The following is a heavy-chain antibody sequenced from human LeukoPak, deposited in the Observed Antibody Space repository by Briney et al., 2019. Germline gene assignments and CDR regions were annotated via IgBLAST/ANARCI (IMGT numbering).Heavy chain of an antibody. CDR2: IYYSGST. D-gene: IGHD2-15*01. CDR1: GGSISSYC. CDR3: ASGNGWYYFDY. Sequence: SETLSLTCTVSGGSISSYCWSWIRQPPGKGLEWIGYIYYSGSTNYNPSLKSRVTISVDTSKNQFSLKLSSVTAADTAVYYCASGNGWYYFDYWGQGTLVTVSS. J-gene: IGHJ4*02. V-gene: IGHV4-59*01.